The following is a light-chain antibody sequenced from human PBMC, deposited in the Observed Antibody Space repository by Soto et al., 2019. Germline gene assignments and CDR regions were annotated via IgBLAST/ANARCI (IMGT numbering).Light chain of an antibody. CDR2: GAS. V-gene: IGKV1-9*01. CDR3: QQLFIYPPT. J-gene: IGKJ3*01. Sequence: IQLTQSPSSLSASVGDRVTLTCRARQGIINYLAWYQQKPGKAPKLLIYGASTLQSGVPSRFGGSGSGTDFTLTVSSLQPENFVTYYCQQLFIYPPTYGPGTKVDIK. CDR1: QGIINY.